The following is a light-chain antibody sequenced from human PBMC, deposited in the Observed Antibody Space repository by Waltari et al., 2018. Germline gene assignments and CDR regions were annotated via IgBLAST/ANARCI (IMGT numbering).Light chain of an antibody. CDR3: ATWDDSLSGVV. CDR1: SSNIGHNY. J-gene: IGLJ2*01. V-gene: IGLV1-47*01. Sequence: QSVLTQSPSMSETPGQRVTISCSGSSSNIGHNYVYWYQHFPGMAPKLVMFKNSQRPSGVPDRFSGSSYGTSASLAISGLRSEDEADYYCATWDDSLSGVVFGGGTRLTVL. CDR2: KNS.